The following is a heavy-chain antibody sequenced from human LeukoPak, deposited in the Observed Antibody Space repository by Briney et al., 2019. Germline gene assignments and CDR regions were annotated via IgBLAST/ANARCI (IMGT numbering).Heavy chain of an antibody. V-gene: IGHV3-23*01. Sequence: GGSLRLSCAASGFTFSSDAMNWVRQAPGKGLEWISAISGSGGSTYYADSVKGRFTISRDNSKNTLYLQMNSLRAEDKAVYYCAKSQLYCRSTSCYPFDYWGQGTLVTVSS. J-gene: IGHJ4*02. CDR2: ISGSGGST. CDR3: AKSQLYCRSTSCYPFDY. D-gene: IGHD2-2*01. CDR1: GFTFSSDA.